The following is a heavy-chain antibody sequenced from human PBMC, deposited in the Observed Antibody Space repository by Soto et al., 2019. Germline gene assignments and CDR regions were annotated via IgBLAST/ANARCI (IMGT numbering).Heavy chain of an antibody. CDR1: GQSFSGYY. J-gene: IGHJ4*02. CDR2: INHSGST. V-gene: IGHV4-34*01. CDR3: ARYGSGECNRGSCYSPFDY. D-gene: IGHD2-15*01. Sequence: SETLSLTCAVYGQSFSGYYWSWIRQPPGKGLEWIGEINHSGSTNYNPSLKSRVTISVDTSKNQFSLKLSSVTAADTAVYYCARYGSGECNRGSCYSPFDYWGQGTLVTVSS.